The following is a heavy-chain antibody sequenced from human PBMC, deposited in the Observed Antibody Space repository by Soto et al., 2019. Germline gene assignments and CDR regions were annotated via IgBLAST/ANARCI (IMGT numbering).Heavy chain of an antibody. Sequence: PGGSLRLSCAASGFTFSSYWMSWVRQAPGKGLEWVSNIKRDGSGTYYVDSVKGRFTISRDNSKNSLYLQMNSLRTEDTALYYCAKDIWKSYGMDVWGQGTTVTVSS. D-gene: IGHD1-1*01. J-gene: IGHJ6*02. CDR1: GFTFSSYW. CDR2: IKRDGSGT. CDR3: AKDIWKSYGMDV. V-gene: IGHV3-7*03.